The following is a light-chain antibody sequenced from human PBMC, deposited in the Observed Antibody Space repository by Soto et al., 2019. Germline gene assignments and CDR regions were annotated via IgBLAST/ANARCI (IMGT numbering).Light chain of an antibody. J-gene: IGLJ1*01. CDR2: EVN. V-gene: IGLV2-8*01. CDR3: SSYAGSLYV. CDR1: SSDVGAYNY. Sequence: QSVLTQPPSASGSPGQSVTISCTGTSSDVGAYNYVSWYQQHPGKAPKLMIYEVNKRPSGVPDRFSGSKSGNTASLTVSGLQAEDEADYYCSSYAGSLYVFGTGTKVTVL.